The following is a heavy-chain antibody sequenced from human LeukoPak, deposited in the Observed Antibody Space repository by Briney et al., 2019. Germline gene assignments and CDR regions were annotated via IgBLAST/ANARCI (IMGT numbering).Heavy chain of an antibody. J-gene: IGHJ5*02. CDR2: IIPILGIA. Sequence: EASVKVSCKVSGYTLSELSMNWVRQAPGKGLEWMGRIIPILGIANYAQKFQGRVTITADKSTSTAYMELSSLRSEDTAVYYCARVGCSGGSCYRLTFDPWGQGTLVTVSS. D-gene: IGHD2-15*01. CDR3: ARVGCSGGSCYRLTFDP. CDR1: GYTLSELS. V-gene: IGHV1-69*04.